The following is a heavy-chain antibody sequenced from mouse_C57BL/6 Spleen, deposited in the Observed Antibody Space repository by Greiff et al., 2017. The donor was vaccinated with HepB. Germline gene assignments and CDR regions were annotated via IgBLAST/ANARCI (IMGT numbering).Heavy chain of an antibody. Sequence: QVHVKQSGAELVRPGASVTLSCKASGYTFTDYEMHWVKQTPVHGLEWIGAIDPETGGTAYNQKFKGKAILTADKSSSTAYMELRSLTSEDSAVYYCTRPYYYGSSPWFAYWGQGTLVTVSA. CDR1: GYTFTDYE. D-gene: IGHD1-1*01. J-gene: IGHJ3*01. CDR2: IDPETGGT. CDR3: TRPYYYGSSPWFAY. V-gene: IGHV1-15*01.